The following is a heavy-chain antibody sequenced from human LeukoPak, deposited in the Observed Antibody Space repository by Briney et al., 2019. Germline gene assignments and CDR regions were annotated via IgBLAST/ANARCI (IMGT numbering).Heavy chain of an antibody. J-gene: IGHJ4*02. Sequence: ASVKVSCKASGYTFTSYGISWVRQAPGQGLEWMGWISAYNGNTNYAQKLQGRVTMTTDTSASTAYMELRSLRSDDTAVYYCARASYDFPLIYTLIYSSSWTYYFDYWGQGTLVTVSS. V-gene: IGHV1-18*01. D-gene: IGHD6-13*01. CDR3: ARASYDFPLIYTLIYSSSWTYYFDY. CDR2: ISAYNGNT. CDR1: GYTFTSYG.